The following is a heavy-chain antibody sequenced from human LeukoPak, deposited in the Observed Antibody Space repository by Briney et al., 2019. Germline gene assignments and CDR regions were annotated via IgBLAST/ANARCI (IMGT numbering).Heavy chain of an antibody. CDR1: GFTFSSYA. Sequence: GSLRLSCVASGFTFSSYAMGWVRQAPGKGLEWVSGISGSGGSTYYADSVKGRFTISRDNSKNTLFLQMNSLRAEDTAVYYCAKETYSSGWYPYFDYWGQGTLVTVSS. D-gene: IGHD6-19*01. CDR3: AKETYSSGWYPYFDY. V-gene: IGHV3-23*01. J-gene: IGHJ4*02. CDR2: ISGSGGST.